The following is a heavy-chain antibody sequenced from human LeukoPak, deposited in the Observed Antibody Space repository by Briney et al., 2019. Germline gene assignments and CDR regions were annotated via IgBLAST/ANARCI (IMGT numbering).Heavy chain of an antibody. V-gene: IGHV1-18*01. Sequence: GASVKVSCKASGYTFTSYGISWVRQAPGQGLEWMGWISAYNGNTNYAQKLQGRVTMTTDTSTSTAYMELRSLRSDDTAVYYCARGWGLVGATTGNFDYWGQGTLVTVSS. CDR1: GYTFTSYG. CDR2: ISAYNGNT. CDR3: ARGWGLVGATTGNFDY. J-gene: IGHJ4*02. D-gene: IGHD1-26*01.